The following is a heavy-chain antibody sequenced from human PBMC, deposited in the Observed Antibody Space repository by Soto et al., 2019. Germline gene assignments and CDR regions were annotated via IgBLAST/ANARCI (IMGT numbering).Heavy chain of an antibody. Sequence: SGPTLVNPTETLTLTCTISGFSLSNGRMGVSWIRQSPGKALEWLAHIFSDAERSYSSSMQSRLTISTDTSGTQVVLSMTNMDPVVTGTYFCVRMNADTYSHYYAMDVWGQVT. D-gene: IGHD1-1*01. V-gene: IGHV2-26*03. J-gene: IGHJ6*02. CDR1: GFSLSNGRMG. CDR2: IFSDAER. CDR3: VRMNADTYSHYYAMDV.